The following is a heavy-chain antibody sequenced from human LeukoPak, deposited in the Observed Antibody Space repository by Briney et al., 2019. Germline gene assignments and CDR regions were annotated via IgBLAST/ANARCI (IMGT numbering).Heavy chain of an antibody. J-gene: IGHJ4*02. CDR3: ARSEIAAALFDY. CDR2: IYYSGST. Sequence: SETLSLTCTVSGGSISSYYWSWIRQPPGKGLEWIGYIYYSGSTNYNPSLKSRVTISVDTSKNQFSLKLSSVTAADTAVYYCARSEIAAALFDYWGQGTLATVSS. D-gene: IGHD6-13*01. CDR1: GGSISSYY. V-gene: IGHV4-59*01.